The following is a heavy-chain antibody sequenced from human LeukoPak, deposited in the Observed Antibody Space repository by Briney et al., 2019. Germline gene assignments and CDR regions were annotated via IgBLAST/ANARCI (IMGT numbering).Heavy chain of an antibody. CDR3: ARAARADTAMAGYYFDY. CDR2: IIPIFGTA. D-gene: IGHD5-18*01. J-gene: IGHJ4*02. Sequence: LVKVSCKASGGTFSSYAISWVRQAPGQGLEWMGGIIPIFGTANYAQKFQGRVTITTDESTSTAYMELSSLRSEDTAVYYCARAARADTAMAGYYFDYWGQGTLVTVSS. CDR1: GGTFSSYA. V-gene: IGHV1-69*05.